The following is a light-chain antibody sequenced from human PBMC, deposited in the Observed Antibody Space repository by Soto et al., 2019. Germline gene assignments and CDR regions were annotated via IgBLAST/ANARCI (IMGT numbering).Light chain of an antibody. CDR3: SSYTGSSTYVV. V-gene: IGLV2-14*01. CDR1: SSDVGGYNY. Sequence: QSVLTQPASVSGSPGQSITISCTGTSSDVGGYNYVSWYQQHPGKAPKLMIYDVSNRPSGVSNRFSGSKSANTASLTISGLKAEDEADYYCSSYTGSSTYVVFGGGTKVTVL. CDR2: DVS. J-gene: IGLJ2*01.